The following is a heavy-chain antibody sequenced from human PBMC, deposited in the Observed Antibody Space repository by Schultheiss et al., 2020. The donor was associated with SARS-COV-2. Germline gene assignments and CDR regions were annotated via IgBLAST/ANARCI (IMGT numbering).Heavy chain of an antibody. V-gene: IGHV3-30*18. CDR2: ISYDGSNK. Sequence: GESLKISCAASGFTFSSYGMHWVRQAPGKGLEWVAVISYDGSNKYYADSVKGRFTISRDNSKNTLYLQMNSLRAEDTAVYYCAKEGRGYSYGPGGYFDYWGQGTLVTVSS. D-gene: IGHD5-18*01. CDR3: AKEGRGYSYGPGGYFDY. CDR1: GFTFSSYG. J-gene: IGHJ4*02.